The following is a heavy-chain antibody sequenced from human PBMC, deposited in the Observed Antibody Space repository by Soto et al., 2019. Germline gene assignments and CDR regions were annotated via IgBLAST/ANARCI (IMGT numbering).Heavy chain of an antibody. J-gene: IGHJ5*02. Sequence: QEQLVQSGTEVKKPGASVTVSCKSSGYTFTDFYLHWLRQAPGQGLEWVGWTNPKTGDTKSSQKFHGRVTMCRDTSVSTAYTELPSLPSADTSMYYCATGTKGTTGCYHPWGQG. CDR3: ATGTKGTTGCYHP. CDR2: TNPKTGDT. V-gene: IGHV1-2*02. D-gene: IGHD1-1*01. CDR1: GYTFTDFY.